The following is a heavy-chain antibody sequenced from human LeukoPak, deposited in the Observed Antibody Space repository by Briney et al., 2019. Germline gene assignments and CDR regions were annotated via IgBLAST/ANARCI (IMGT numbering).Heavy chain of an antibody. V-gene: IGHV4-4*09. Sequence: SETLSLTCTVSGGSISGGYWSWIRQPPGRGLEWIGYVYTSGSTNYNPSLKSRVTISVDPSKSQFALKLSSVTAADTAVYYCAKSYFDYSTYYSYYFNLGGQGALVTVSS. CDR3: AKSYFDYSTYYSYYFNL. D-gene: IGHD4-11*01. J-gene: IGHJ4*02. CDR1: GGSISGGY. CDR2: VYTSGST.